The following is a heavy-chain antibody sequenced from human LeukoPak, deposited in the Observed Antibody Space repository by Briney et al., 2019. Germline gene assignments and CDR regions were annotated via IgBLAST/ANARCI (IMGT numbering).Heavy chain of an antibody. Sequence: ASVKVSCKASGYTFTDYYMHWVRQAPGQGLEWMGGINPDTGGTNSAQRFQGRVTMTRDTSIRTAYMELSGLRSDDTAVYYCAREHLFSGSENYVLHNWFDPWGQGTLVTVSS. D-gene: IGHD3-10*01. J-gene: IGHJ5*02. V-gene: IGHV1-2*02. CDR1: GYTFTDYY. CDR2: INPDTGGT. CDR3: AREHLFSGSENYVLHNWFDP.